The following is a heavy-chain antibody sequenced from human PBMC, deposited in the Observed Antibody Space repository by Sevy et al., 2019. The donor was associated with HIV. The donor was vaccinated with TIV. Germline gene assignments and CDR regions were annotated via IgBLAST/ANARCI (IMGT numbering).Heavy chain of an antibody. CDR3: AREPGDRDGYNKQGAFDI. V-gene: IGHV4-59*01. CDR1: GGSISSYY. D-gene: IGHD5-12*01. CDR2: IYYSGST. J-gene: IGHJ3*02. Sequence: SETLSLTCTVSGGSISSYYWSWIRQPPGKGLEWIGYIYYSGSTNYNPSLKSRVTISVDTSKNQFSLKLSSVTAADTAVYYCAREPGDRDGYNKQGAFDIWGQWTMVTVSS.